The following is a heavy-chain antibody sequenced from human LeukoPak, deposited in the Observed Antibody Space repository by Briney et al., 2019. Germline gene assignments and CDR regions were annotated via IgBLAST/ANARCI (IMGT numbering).Heavy chain of an antibody. V-gene: IGHV4-4*07. CDR2: IYASGST. D-gene: IGHD6-19*01. Sequence: PSETLSLTCSVSDGPVTSYYYSWIRQPAGKGLEWIGHIYASGSTNYSPSLKSRVAMSLRSRVTMSVDTSKNQFSLKLTSVTAADTAVYYCAGDLGDTSGPDYHHGMDVWGQGTVVIVSS. CDR3: AGDLGDTSGPDYHHGMDV. J-gene: IGHJ6*02. CDR1: DGPVTSYY.